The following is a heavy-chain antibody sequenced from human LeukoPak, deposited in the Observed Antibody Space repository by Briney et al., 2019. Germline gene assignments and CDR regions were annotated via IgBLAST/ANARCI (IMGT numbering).Heavy chain of an antibody. D-gene: IGHD5-24*01. Sequence: SETLSLTCTVSGGSISSYYWSWIRQPAGKGLEWIGRIYTSGSTNYNPSLKSRVTMSVDTSKNQFSLKLTAVTAADTAVYYCARGYVENWFDPWGQGTLVTVSS. J-gene: IGHJ5*02. CDR1: GGSISSYY. CDR3: ARGYVENWFDP. CDR2: IYTSGST. V-gene: IGHV4-4*07.